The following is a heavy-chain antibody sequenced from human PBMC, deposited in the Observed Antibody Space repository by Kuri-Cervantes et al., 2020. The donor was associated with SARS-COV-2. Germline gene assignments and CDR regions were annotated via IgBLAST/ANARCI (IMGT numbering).Heavy chain of an antibody. CDR2: IYSGGST. CDR3: ARGYCPGVVCWKPFDY. J-gene: IGHJ4*02. Sequence: GGSLRLSCAASSFTVSSNYMSWVRQAPGKGLEWVSVIYSGGSTYYADSVKGRFTISRDNSKTTLYLQMNSLREEDTAVYYCARGYCPGVVCWKPFDYWGQGTLVTVSS. V-gene: IGHV3-66*02. D-gene: IGHD2-8*02. CDR1: SFTVSSNY.